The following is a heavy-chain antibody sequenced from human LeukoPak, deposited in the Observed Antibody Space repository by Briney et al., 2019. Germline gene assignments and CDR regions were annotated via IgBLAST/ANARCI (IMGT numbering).Heavy chain of an antibody. CDR2: IYYSGST. Sequence: SETLSLTCTVSGGSISSYYWSWIRQPPGKGLEWIGYIYYSGSTNYNPSLKSRVTISVDTSKNQFSLKLSSVTAAGTAVYYCARSDGYSLDYRGQGTLVTVSS. V-gene: IGHV4-59*01. CDR1: GGSISSYY. D-gene: IGHD5-24*01. J-gene: IGHJ4*02. CDR3: ARSDGYSLDY.